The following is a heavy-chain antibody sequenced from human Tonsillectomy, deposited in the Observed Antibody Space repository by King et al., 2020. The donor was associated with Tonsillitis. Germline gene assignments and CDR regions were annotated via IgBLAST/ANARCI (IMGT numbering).Heavy chain of an antibody. D-gene: IGHD6-13*01. J-gene: IGHJ4*02. CDR3: ARHRLATSGRDY. CDR2: IDPIDSDT. Sequence: QLVQSGAEVKKPGESLRISCKGSGYSFSGYWISWVRHMPGKGLEWMGRIDPIDSDTTYSPAFQGHVTISVDKSISTAYLQWSSLKASDSATYYCARHRLATSGRDYWGQGTLAT. CDR1: GYSFSGYW. V-gene: IGHV5-10-1*03.